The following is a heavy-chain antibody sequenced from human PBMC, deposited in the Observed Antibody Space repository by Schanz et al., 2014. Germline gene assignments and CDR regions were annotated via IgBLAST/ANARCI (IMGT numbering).Heavy chain of an antibody. CDR3: ARDQSPYTNSSDVRYFDY. CDR1: GYPFTSDD. CDR2: MNPNSGDT. Sequence: QVQLVQSGAEVKKPGASVKVSCRASGYPFTSDDITWVRQAPGQGLEWMGWMNPNSGDTGYPRKFQDRVTMTRNTSISTAYMDLRSLRSDDTAVYYCARDQSPYTNSSDVRYFDYWGQGSLVTVSS. V-gene: IGHV1-8*01. J-gene: IGHJ4*02. D-gene: IGHD6-6*01.